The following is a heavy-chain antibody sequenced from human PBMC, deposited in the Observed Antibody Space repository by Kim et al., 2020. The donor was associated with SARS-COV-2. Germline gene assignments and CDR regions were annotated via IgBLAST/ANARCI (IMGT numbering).Heavy chain of an antibody. CDR3: ATPIFGRADAFDI. D-gene: IGHD3-3*02. V-gene: IGHV5-51*01. Sequence: YSPSFQGQVTISADKSISTAYLQWSSLKASDTAMYYCATPIFGRADAFDIWGQGTMVTVSS. J-gene: IGHJ3*02.